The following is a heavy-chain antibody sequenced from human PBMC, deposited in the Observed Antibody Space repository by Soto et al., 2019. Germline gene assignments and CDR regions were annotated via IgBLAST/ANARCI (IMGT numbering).Heavy chain of an antibody. CDR2: ISSSGSTR. Sequence: GGSLRLSCAGTGFTFRSYEMNWVRQAPGKGLEWLSYISSSGSTRNYADSLKGRFTISRDNARNSLYLQMNSLRAEDTAVYYCAVTTYYDNSGPYYFDYWGQGILVTVSS. CDR1: GFTFRSYE. D-gene: IGHD3-22*01. CDR3: AVTTYYDNSGPYYFDY. J-gene: IGHJ4*02. V-gene: IGHV3-48*03.